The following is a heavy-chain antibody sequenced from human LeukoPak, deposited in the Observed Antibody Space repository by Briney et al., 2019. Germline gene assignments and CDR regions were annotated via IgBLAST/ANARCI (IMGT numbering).Heavy chain of an antibody. CDR2: ISYDGSNE. V-gene: IGHV3-30*04. CDR1: GFTFSSYV. J-gene: IGHJ4*02. D-gene: IGHD3-22*01. CDR3: ARDSYDSSGYHLYYFDY. Sequence: GGSLRLSCAASGFTFSSYVMHWVRQAPGKGLEWVAIISYDGSNEYYADSVKGRFTISRDNAKNSLYLQMNSLRAEDTAVYYCARDSYDSSGYHLYYFDYWGQGTLVTVSS.